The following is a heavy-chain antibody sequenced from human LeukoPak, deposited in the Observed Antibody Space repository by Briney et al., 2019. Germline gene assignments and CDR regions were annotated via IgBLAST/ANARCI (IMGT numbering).Heavy chain of an antibody. D-gene: IGHD2-2*01. CDR2: IRSKTDGGTT. V-gene: IGHV3-15*01. CDR3: TTIRSPAADMYYFDY. CDR1: GFTFRDAW. J-gene: IGHJ4*02. Sequence: GGSLRLSCAASGFTFRDAWMTWVRQAPGKGLEWVGRIRSKTDGGTTGYAVSVQGRFTISRDDSKNTLFLQMNSLKTEDTAVYYCTTIRSPAADMYYFDYWGQGTLVTVSS.